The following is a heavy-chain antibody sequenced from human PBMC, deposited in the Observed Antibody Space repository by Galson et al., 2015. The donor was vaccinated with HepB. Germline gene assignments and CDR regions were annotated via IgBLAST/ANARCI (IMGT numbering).Heavy chain of an antibody. CDR2: IVVGSGDT. V-gene: IGHV1-58*01. CDR1: EFTFTNTA. D-gene: IGHD6-19*01. CDR3: AAVLFTSDWYPYYFDS. Sequence: SVKVSCKASEFTFTNTAVQWVRQARGQRLEWIGWIVVGSGDTNYAQKFQERVTITRDMSAGTVYMELSGLRSEDTAVYYCAAVLFTSDWYPYYFDSWGQGTLVTVSS. J-gene: IGHJ4*02.